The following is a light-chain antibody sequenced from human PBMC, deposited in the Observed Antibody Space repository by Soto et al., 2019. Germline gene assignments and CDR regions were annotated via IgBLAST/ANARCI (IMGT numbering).Light chain of an antibody. CDR2: DAS. CDR1: QDITTS. V-gene: IGKV1-33*01. CDR3: QQYDNLPLS. J-gene: IGKJ4*01. Sequence: DIQMTQSPSFLSASVGDRVTITCQASQDITTSLNWYQQKPGKAPKLLMYDASNLETGVPSRYSGSGSGTDCTFTISSLQAEDFATYYCQQYDNLPLSFGGGTKVEIK.